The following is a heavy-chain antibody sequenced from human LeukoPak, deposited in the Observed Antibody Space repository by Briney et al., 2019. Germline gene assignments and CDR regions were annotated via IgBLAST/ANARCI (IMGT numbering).Heavy chain of an antibody. CDR1: GFTFSSYA. J-gene: IGHJ4*02. D-gene: IGHD2-15*01. V-gene: IGHV3-23*01. Sequence: PGGSLRLSCAASGFTFSSYAMSWVRQAPGKGLEWVSAISGSGGTTYYADSVKGRFTISRDNAKNTLYLQMNSLRAEDTAVYYCARGGGSGLVGYFDYWGQGTLVTVSS. CDR2: ISGSGGTT. CDR3: ARGGGSGLVGYFDY.